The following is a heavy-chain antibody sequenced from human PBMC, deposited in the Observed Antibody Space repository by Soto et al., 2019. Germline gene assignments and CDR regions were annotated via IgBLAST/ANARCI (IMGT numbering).Heavy chain of an antibody. CDR3: ARDQVLWTGNSCYFDY. Sequence: ASVKVSCKASGYTLTSYGISWVRHAPGQGLEWMGWISAYNGNTNYAQKLQGRVTMTTDTSTSTAYMELRSLRSDDTAVYYCARDQVLWTGNSCYFDYWGQGTLVTVSS. D-gene: IGHD2-2*01. CDR1: GYTLTSYG. CDR2: ISAYNGNT. J-gene: IGHJ4*02. V-gene: IGHV1-18*01.